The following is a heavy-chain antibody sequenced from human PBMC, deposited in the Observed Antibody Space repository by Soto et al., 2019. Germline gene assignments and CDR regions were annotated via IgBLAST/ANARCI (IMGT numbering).Heavy chain of an antibody. D-gene: IGHD6-19*01. Sequence: NPSETLSLTCAVYGGSFSGYYWSWIRQPPGKGLEWIGEINHSGSTNYNPSLKSRVTISVDTSKNQFSLKLSSVTAADTTVYYCARGVNRWGKPSGWYRRQPLGFDYWGQGTLVTVSS. J-gene: IGHJ4*02. CDR3: ARGVNRWGKPSGWYRRQPLGFDY. CDR2: INHSGST. V-gene: IGHV4-34*01. CDR1: GGSFSGYY.